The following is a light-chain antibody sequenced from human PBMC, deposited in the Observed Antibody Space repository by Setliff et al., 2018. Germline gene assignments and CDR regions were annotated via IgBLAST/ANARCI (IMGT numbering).Light chain of an antibody. Sequence: QSVLTQPAAVSGSPGQSITISCAGTSSDVGGYNYVSWYQQHPGKAPKLMIYEVTKRPSGVSDRFSGSKSGNTASLTISGLQAEDEADYYCLSYTSETTHALFAGGTKVTV. CDR3: LSYTSETTHAL. CDR1: SSDVGGYNY. V-gene: IGLV2-14*03. J-gene: IGLJ2*01. CDR2: EVT.